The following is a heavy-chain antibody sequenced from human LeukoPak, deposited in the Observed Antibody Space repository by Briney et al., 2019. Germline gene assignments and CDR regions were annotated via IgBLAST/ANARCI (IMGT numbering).Heavy chain of an antibody. J-gene: IGHJ6*03. CDR1: GFTFSSYS. D-gene: IGHD2-2*01. CDR2: ISSSSSTK. Sequence: GGSLRLSCAASGFTFSSYSMNWVRQAPGKGLEWVSYISSSSSTKYYADSVKGRFTISRDNAKNSLYLQMNSLRAEDTAVYYCARGALVPAALFYYYMDVWGKGTTVTVSS. V-gene: IGHV3-48*04. CDR3: ARGALVPAALFYYYMDV.